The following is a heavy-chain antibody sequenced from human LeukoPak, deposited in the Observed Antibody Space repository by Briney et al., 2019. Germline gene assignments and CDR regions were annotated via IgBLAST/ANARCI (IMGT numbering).Heavy chain of an antibody. J-gene: IGHJ4*02. D-gene: IGHD2-2*01. CDR3: AGGYCSSTSCFDY. Sequence: GGSLRLSCAASGFTFSSYWMSWVRQAPGKGLKWVANIKQDGSEKYYVDSVKGRFTISRDNAKNSLYLQMNSLRAEDTAVYYCAGGYCSSTSCFDYWGQGTLVTVSS. CDR2: IKQDGSEK. CDR1: GFTFSSYW. V-gene: IGHV3-7*01.